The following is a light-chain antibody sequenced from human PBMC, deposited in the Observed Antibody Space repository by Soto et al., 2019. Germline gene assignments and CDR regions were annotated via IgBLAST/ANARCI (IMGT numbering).Light chain of an antibody. CDR3: QLYGTSPKT. J-gene: IGKJ1*01. V-gene: IGKV3-20*01. CDR2: LTS. Sequence: EVVMTQSPGTLSASPGERATLSCRASRTIAGNVAWYQQKPGQAPRLLIFLTSTRAIGVPDRFSGGGSGTGFTLTISRLEPEDFAVYYCQLYGTSPKTFGQGTKVDIK. CDR1: RTIAGN.